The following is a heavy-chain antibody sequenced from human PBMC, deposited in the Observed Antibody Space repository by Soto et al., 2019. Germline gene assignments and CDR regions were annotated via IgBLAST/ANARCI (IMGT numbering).Heavy chain of an antibody. V-gene: IGHV4-39*01. J-gene: IGHJ4*02. Sequence: PSETLSLTCTVSGGSISSSGYYWGWIRQPPGKGLEWIGSIYYSGSTYYNPSLKSRVTISVDTSKNQFSLRLRSVTAADTAVYYCARHRWGSGSYSGLLDFWGQGALVTVSS. CDR2: IYYSGST. CDR1: GGSISSSGYY. D-gene: IGHD3-10*01. CDR3: ARHRWGSGSYSGLLDF.